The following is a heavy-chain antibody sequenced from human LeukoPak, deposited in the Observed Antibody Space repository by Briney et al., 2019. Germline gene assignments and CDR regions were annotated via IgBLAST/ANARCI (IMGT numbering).Heavy chain of an antibody. CDR1: GYSFPTYW. CDR2: IYPGDSDT. J-gene: IGHJ4*02. CDR3: ARTYCGGDCYYRYFDY. V-gene: IGHV5-51*01. Sequence: PGESLKISCKGSGYSFPTYWIGWVRQMPGRGLEWMGIIYPGDSDTRYSPSFQGQVTISADKSISTAYLQWSSLKASDTAMYYCARTYCGGDCYYRYFDYWGQGTLVTVSS. D-gene: IGHD2-21*02.